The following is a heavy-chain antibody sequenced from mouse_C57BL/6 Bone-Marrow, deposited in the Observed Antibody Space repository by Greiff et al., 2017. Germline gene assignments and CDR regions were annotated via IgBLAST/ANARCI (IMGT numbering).Heavy chain of an antibody. CDR1: GYTFTGYW. V-gene: IGHV1-9*01. CDR3: ARSTNDYDRDPEAWFAY. CDR2: ILPGSGST. D-gene: IGHD2-4*01. Sequence: VQLQQSGAELMKPGASVKLSCKATGYTFTGYWIEWVKQRPGHGLEWIGEILPGSGSTNYNEKFKGKATFTADTSSNTAYMQLSSLTTEDSAIYYWARSTNDYDRDPEAWFAYWGQGTLVTVSA. J-gene: IGHJ3*01.